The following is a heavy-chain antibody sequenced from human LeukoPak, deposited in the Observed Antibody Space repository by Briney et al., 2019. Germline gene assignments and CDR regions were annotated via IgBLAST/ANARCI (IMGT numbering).Heavy chain of an antibody. CDR1: GFTFSSYS. CDR2: ISSSSSTT. V-gene: IGHV3-48*01. J-gene: IGHJ4*02. Sequence: GGSLRLSCAASGFTFSSYSMNWVRQAPGKGLEWVSYISSSSSTTYYADSVKGRFTISRDNAKNSLYLQMNSLRAEDTAVYYCARAPGELLAVDYWGQGTLVTVSS. CDR3: ARAPGELLAVDY. D-gene: IGHD1-7*01.